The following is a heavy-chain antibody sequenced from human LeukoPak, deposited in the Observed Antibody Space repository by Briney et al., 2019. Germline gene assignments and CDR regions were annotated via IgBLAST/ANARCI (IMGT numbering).Heavy chain of an antibody. Sequence: AASVKVSCKASGYTFTSYGISWVRQAPGQGLEWMGWISAYNGNTNYAQKLQGRVTMTTDASTSTAYMELRSLRSDDTAVYYCARTVEMATIGDYWGQGTLVTVSS. D-gene: IGHD5-12*01. V-gene: IGHV1-18*01. CDR2: ISAYNGNT. CDR3: ARTVEMATIGDY. CDR1: GYTFTSYG. J-gene: IGHJ4*02.